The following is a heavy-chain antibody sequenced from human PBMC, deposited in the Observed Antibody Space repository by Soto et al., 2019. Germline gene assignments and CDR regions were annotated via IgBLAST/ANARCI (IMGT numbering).Heavy chain of an antibody. V-gene: IGHV4-34*01. CDR1: GGSFSGCY. CDR2: INHSGST. CDR3: ATGRGIAAADINWFDP. Sequence: LSLTCAVYGGSFSGCYWSWIRQPPGKGLEWIGEINHSGSTNYNPSLKSRVTISVDTSKNQFSLKLSSVTAADTAVYYCATGRGIAAADINWFDPWGQGTLVTVSS. J-gene: IGHJ5*02. D-gene: IGHD6-13*01.